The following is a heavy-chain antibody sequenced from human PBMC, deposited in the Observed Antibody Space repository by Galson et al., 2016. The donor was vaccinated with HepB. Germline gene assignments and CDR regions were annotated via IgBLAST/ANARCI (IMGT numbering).Heavy chain of an antibody. J-gene: IGHJ4*02. CDR1: GSSFSGYY. CDR3: ARVRVFDFWRGFLPDY. V-gene: IGHV4-34*01. Sequence: SETLSLTCAVSGSSFSGYYWSWIRQPPGKGLEWIGEINHSGGTKYSPSLQSRVTISLDTSKKQISLKLSSVTAADAAVYYCARVRVFDFWRGFLPDYWGQGILVTVSS. D-gene: IGHD3-3*01. CDR2: INHSGGT.